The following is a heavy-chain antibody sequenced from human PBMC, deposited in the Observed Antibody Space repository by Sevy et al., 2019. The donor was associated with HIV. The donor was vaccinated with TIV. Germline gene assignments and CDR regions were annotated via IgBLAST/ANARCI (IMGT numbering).Heavy chain of an antibody. Sequence: GGSLRLSCAASGFIFSDYSMNWVRQAPGKGLEWVSYISNSSSIIHYADSVKGRFTISRDNAKNSLYMQMNSLRDEDAAVYYCARVHYSTGTYDYWGQGTLVTVSS. D-gene: IGHD2-8*02. CDR2: ISNSSSII. J-gene: IGHJ4*02. CDR1: GFIFSDYS. CDR3: ARVHYSTGTYDY. V-gene: IGHV3-48*02.